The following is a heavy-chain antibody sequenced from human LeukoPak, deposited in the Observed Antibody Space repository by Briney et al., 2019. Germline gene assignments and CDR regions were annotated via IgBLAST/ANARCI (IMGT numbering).Heavy chain of an antibody. J-gene: IGHJ4*02. CDR3: AKGTWELPEVFDY. CDR1: GFTFDDYA. D-gene: IGHD1-26*01. Sequence: QPGGSLRLSCAAPGFTFDDYAMHWVRQAPGKGLEWVSGISWNSGSIGYADSVKGRFTISRDNAKNSLYLQMNSLRAEDTALYYCAKGTWELPEVFDYWGQGTLVTVSS. CDR2: ISWNSGSI. V-gene: IGHV3-9*01.